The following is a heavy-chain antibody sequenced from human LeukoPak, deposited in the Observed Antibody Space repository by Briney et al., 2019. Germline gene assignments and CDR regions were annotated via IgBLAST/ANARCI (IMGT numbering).Heavy chain of an antibody. CDR1: GGSVSSGSYY. J-gene: IGHJ4*02. CDR2: IYYSGST. V-gene: IGHV4-61*01. CDR3: ARVPNSGWYYFDY. Sequence: SETLSLTCTVSGGSVSSGSYYWSWIRQPPGKGLEWIGYIYYSGSTNYNPSLKSRVTISVDTSKNQFSLKLSSVTAADTAVYYCARVPNSGWYYFDYWGQGTLVTVSS. D-gene: IGHD6-19*01.